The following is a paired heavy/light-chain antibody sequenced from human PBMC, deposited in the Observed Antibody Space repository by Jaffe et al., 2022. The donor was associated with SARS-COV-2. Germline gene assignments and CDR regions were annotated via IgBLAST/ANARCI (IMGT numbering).Light chain of an antibody. CDR2: ENN. V-gene: IGLV1-51*02. J-gene: IGLJ3*02. CDR3: GTWDSSLSAGM. CDR1: SSNIGKNY. Sequence: QSVLTQPPSVSAAPGQKVTISCSGSSSNIGKNYVSWYQQLPGTAPKLLIYENNKRPSGIPDRFSGSKSGTSATLGITGLQTGDEADYYCGTWDSSLSAGMFGGGTKLTVL.
Heavy chain of an antibody. CDR1: GFNFRSYP. CDR2: IDYGNDYP. CDR3: AKGGISTSGLDF. Sequence: EVQLVESGGGLVQPGVSLRLSCAASGFNFRSYPMTWVRQAPGKGVEWVSSIDYGNDYPYYADSVRGRFTISRDSSKNTVFLEMNSLRAEDTAVYYCAKGGISTSGLDFWGQGTLVTVSS. J-gene: IGHJ4*02. D-gene: IGHD6-19*01. V-gene: IGHV3-23*04.